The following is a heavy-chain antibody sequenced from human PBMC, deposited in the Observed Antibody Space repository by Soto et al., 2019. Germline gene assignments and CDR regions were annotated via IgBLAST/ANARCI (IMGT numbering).Heavy chain of an antibody. CDR1: GGTFSSYA. CDR2: IIPIFGTA. V-gene: IGHV1-69*01. J-gene: IGHJ4*02. D-gene: IGHD1-26*01. CDR3: ASGWDLRMYYFDY. Sequence: QVQLVQSGAEVKKPGSSVKVSCKASGGTFSSYAISWVRQAPGQGLEWMGGIIPIFGTANYAQNFQGRVTIVAAESRSTAYMELSSLRSEDTAVYYCASGWDLRMYYFDYWGQGTPVTVSS.